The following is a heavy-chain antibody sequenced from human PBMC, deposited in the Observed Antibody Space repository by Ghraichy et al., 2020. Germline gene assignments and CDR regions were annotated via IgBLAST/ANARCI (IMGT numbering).Heavy chain of an antibody. D-gene: IGHD4-23*01. CDR2: ITGSGGNT. CDR1: GFTFSSYA. V-gene: IGHV3-23*01. CDR3: AAGNSGDY. Sequence: GGSLRLSCAASGFTFSSYAMSWVRQAPGKGLEWVSAITGSGGNTYYADSVKGRFTISRDNPKNTLYLQMNSLRAEDTAIYYCAAGNSGDYWGQGTLVTVSS. J-gene: IGHJ4*02.